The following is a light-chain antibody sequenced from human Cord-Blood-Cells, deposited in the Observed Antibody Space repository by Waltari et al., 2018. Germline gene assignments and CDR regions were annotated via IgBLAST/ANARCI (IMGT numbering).Light chain of an antibody. V-gene: IGLV2-11*01. Sequence: QSALTQPRSVSGSPGQSVTISCTGTSSDVGGYNYVSRYQQHPGKAPKLMIYDVSKRPSGVPDRFSGSKSGNTASLTIPGLQAEDEADYYCCSYAGSYTRWVFGGGTKLTVL. CDR2: DVS. CDR3: CSYAGSYTRWV. J-gene: IGLJ3*02. CDR1: SSDVGGYNY.